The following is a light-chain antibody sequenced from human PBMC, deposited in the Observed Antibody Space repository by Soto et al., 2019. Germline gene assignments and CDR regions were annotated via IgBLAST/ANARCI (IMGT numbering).Light chain of an antibody. J-gene: IGKJ1*01. CDR1: QTISSW. Sequence: DIQMTQSPSTLSGSVGDRVTITCRASQTISSWLGFYHEKPGKAPKLLIYMASTLKSGVPSRFSASGSGTEFTLTISSLHPDDFATYYCQEYNNYWTFGQGTKVDIK. CDR2: MAS. CDR3: QEYNNYWT. V-gene: IGKV1-5*03.